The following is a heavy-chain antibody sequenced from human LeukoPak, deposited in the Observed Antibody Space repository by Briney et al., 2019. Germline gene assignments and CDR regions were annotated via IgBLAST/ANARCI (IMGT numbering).Heavy chain of an antibody. D-gene: IGHD6-19*01. CDR3: ARGRVTVAASVDF. CDR1: GGSISSSNW. V-gene: IGHV4-4*02. J-gene: IGHJ4*02. CDR2: IYHDGST. Sequence: SETLSLTCAVSGGSISSSNWWGWVRQPPGKGLEWIAEIYHDGSTNYNPSLKSRVTISVDKSKDQFFLKLSSVTAADTAVDYCARGRVTVAASVDFWGQGTLVTVSS.